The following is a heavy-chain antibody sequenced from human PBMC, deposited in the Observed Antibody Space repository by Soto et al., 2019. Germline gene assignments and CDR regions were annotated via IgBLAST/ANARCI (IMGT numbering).Heavy chain of an antibody. J-gene: IGHJ6*04. CDR2: INPNSGGT. Sequence: ASVKVSCKASGYTFTGYYMHWVRHAPGQVLEWMGWINPNSGGTNYAQKFQGWVTMTRDTSISTAYMELSRLRSDDTAVYYCAREGGSSIATLGYGMDGWGKGNKVT. D-gene: IGHD6-6*01. V-gene: IGHV1-2*04. CDR1: GYTFTGYY. CDR3: AREGGSSIATLGYGMDG.